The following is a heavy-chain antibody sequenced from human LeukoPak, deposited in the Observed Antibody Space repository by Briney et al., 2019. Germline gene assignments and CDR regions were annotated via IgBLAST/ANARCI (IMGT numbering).Heavy chain of an antibody. V-gene: IGHV3-74*01. Sequence: GGSLRLSCAASGFTFSDYLMHWVRQAPGKGLVWVSRIDTDVSRTSYADSVEGRFTISRDDAKNTLFLQMDSLRAEDTAVYYCVRSIVAVSGVPGYWGQGALVTVSS. CDR1: GFTFSDYL. J-gene: IGHJ4*02. CDR3: VRSIVAVSGVPGY. CDR2: IDTDVSRT. D-gene: IGHD2-21*01.